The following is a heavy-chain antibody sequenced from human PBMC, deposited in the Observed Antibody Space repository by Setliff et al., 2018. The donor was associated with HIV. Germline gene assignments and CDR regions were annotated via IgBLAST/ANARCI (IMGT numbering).Heavy chain of an antibody. CDR1: GFTFSSYP. CDR3: ARDAYPSFGSGSYYYYMDV. D-gene: IGHD3-10*01. Sequence: GGSLRLSCAASGFTFSSYPMNWVRQAPGKGLEWVSYISSSGSTIYSADSVKGRFTISRDNAKNSLYLQMNSLRAEDTAVYYCARDAYPSFGSGSYYYYMDVWGKGTTVTVSS. V-gene: IGHV3-48*01. J-gene: IGHJ6*03. CDR2: ISSSGSTI.